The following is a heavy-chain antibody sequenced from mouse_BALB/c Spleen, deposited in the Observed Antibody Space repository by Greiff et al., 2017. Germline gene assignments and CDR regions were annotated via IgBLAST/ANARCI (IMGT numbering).Heavy chain of an antibody. CDR3: ARRDGYFDY. V-gene: IGHV8-8*01. CDR2: SWWDDDK. Sequence: QVTLKESGPGLLKPSQTLSLTCSFSGFSLSTSGMGVGWIRQPSGKGLEWLAHSWWDDDKYYNPSLKSRLTISKDTSRNQVFLKITSVDTADTATYYCARRDGYFDYWGQGTTLTVSS. J-gene: IGHJ2*01. CDR1: GFSLSTSGMG. D-gene: IGHD1-1*02.